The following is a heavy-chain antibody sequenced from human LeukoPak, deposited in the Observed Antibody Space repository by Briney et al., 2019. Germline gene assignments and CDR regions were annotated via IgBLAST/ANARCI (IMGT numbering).Heavy chain of an antibody. D-gene: IGHD2-21*01. Sequence: GGSLRLSCAASGFTFSSYWMHWVRQAPGKGLVWVSRINSDGSSTSYADSVKGRFTISRDNAKNTLYLQMNSLRAEDTAVYYCAAIKAPSILWWWGGVSSSSEYFQHWGQGTLVTVSS. CDR1: GFTFSSYW. J-gene: IGHJ1*01. CDR3: AAIKAPSILWWWGGVSSSSEYFQH. CDR2: INSDGSST. V-gene: IGHV3-74*01.